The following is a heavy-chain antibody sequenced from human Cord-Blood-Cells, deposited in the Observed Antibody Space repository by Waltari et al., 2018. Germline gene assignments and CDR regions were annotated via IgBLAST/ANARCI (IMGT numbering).Heavy chain of an antibody. CDR1: GYTFTGYY. D-gene: IGHD3-10*01. CDR2: INPNSGGT. V-gene: IGHV1-2*02. CDR3: AREGGRITMVRGVIIHY. J-gene: IGHJ4*02. Sequence: QVQLVQSGAEVKKPGASVKVSCKASGYTFTGYYMHWVPQAPGQGLEWMGWINPNSGGTNYAQKFQGRVTMTRDTSISTAYMELSRLRSDDTAVYYCAREGGRITMVRGVIIHYWGQGTLVTVSS.